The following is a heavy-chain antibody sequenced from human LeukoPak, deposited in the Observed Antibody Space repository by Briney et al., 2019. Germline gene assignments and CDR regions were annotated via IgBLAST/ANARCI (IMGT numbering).Heavy chain of an antibody. J-gene: IGHJ2*01. D-gene: IGHD5-18*01. V-gene: IGHV4-4*02. CDR3: ARGWLQPYWYFDL. CDR2: IYHSGST. CDR1: GGSISSSNW. Sequence: SETLSLTCAVSGGSISSSNWWSWVRQPPGKGLEWIGEIYHSGSTNYNPSLKYRVTISVDKSKNQFSLKLSSVTAADTAVYYCARGWLQPYWYFDLWGRGTLVTVSS.